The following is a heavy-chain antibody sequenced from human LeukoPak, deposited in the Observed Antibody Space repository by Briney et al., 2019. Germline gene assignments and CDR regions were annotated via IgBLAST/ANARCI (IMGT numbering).Heavy chain of an antibody. D-gene: IGHD2-2*01. CDR3: ARRGGYCSSTSCYANWFDP. V-gene: IGHV4-34*01. CDR1: GGSFSGYY. Sequence: SETLSLTCAVYGGSFSGYYWSWIRQPPGKGLKWIGEINHSGSTNYNPSLKSRVTISVDTSKNQFSLKLSSVTAADTAVYYCARRGGYCSSTSCYANWFDPWGQGTLVTVSS. J-gene: IGHJ5*02. CDR2: INHSGST.